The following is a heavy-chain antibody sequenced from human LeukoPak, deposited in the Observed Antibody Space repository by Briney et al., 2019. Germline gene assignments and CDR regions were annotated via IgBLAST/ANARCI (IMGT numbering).Heavy chain of an antibody. J-gene: IGHJ4*02. D-gene: IGHD5-18*01. CDR3: ARQADTAMLIWSFTDY. CDR2: ISSSSSYI. CDR1: GFTFSSNY. Sequence: GGSLRLSCAASGFTFSSNYMSWVRQAPGKGLEWVSSISSSSSYIYYADSVKGRFTISRDNAKNSLYLQMNSLRAEDTALYYCARQADTAMLIWSFTDYWGQGTLVTVSS. V-gene: IGHV3-21*01.